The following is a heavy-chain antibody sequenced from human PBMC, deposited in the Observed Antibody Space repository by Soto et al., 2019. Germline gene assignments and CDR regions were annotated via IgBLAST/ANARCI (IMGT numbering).Heavy chain of an antibody. Sequence: DVQLLESGGGLVQPGGARRLSCAASGFSFSSYAMVWVRRAPGKGLEWVAVISARGGSSYFAESVKGRFTLYRDNSKNVLSLEMNSLSAEDTAIYFCAKGSIEYSASVDNWGQGTLVVVSS. D-gene: IGHD5-12*01. CDR1: GFSFSSYA. J-gene: IGHJ4*02. CDR3: AKGSIEYSASVDN. V-gene: IGHV3-23*01. CDR2: ISARGGSS.